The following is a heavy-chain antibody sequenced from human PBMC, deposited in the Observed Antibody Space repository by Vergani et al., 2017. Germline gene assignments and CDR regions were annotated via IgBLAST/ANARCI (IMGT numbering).Heavy chain of an antibody. CDR3: AAATYYDILTGYSFDY. D-gene: IGHD3-9*01. V-gene: IGHV3-23*01. CDR1: GFTFSSYA. Sequence: EVQLLESGGGLVQPGGSLRLSCAASGFTFSSYAMSWVRQAPGKVLVWVSAISGSGGSTYYADSVKGRFTLSRDNSKNTLYLQMNSLRAEDKAVYYCAAATYYDILTGYSFDYWGQGSLVTVHS. J-gene: IGHJ4*02. CDR2: ISGSGGST.